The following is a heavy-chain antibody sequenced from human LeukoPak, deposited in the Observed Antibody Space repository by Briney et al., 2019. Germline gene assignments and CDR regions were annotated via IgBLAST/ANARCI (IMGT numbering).Heavy chain of an antibody. CDR3: AKELRFLEWLSRSSAFDI. J-gene: IGHJ3*02. V-gene: IGHV3-23*01. CDR2: ISCSGGST. Sequence: PGGSLRLSCAASGFTFSSYAMSWVRQAPGRGLEWVSAISCSGGSTYYADSVKGRFTISRDNSKNTLYLQMNSLRAEDTAVYYCAKELRFLEWLSRSSAFDIWGQGTMVTVSS. D-gene: IGHD3-3*01. CDR1: GFTFSSYA.